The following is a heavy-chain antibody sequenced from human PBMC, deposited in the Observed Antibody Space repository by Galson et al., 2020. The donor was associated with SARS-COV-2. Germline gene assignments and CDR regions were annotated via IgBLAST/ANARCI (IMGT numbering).Heavy chain of an antibody. V-gene: IGHV1-46*01. CDR1: GYTFTSYY. D-gene: IGHD6-19*01. CDR2: INPNGGIA. Sequence: ASVKVSCKASGYTFTSYYMHWVRQAPGQGLEWMGIINPNGGIATYAQKFQGRVSMTRDTSTSTVYMELSSLRSEDTAVYYCARGTTVAGTANFDYWGQGTLVTVSS. CDR3: ARGTTVAGTANFDY. J-gene: IGHJ4*02.